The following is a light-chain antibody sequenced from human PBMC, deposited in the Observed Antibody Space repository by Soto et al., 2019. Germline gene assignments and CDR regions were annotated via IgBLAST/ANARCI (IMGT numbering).Light chain of an antibody. CDR1: GSDVGGYNS. CDR3: SSYTSVNTYV. V-gene: IGLV2-14*01. Sequence: QSALIQPASVSGSPGQSIAISCAGTGSDVGGYNSVSWYQHHPGKAPKLIIYEVTNRPSGVSDRFSGSKSGSTAPLTISGLQADDEADYHCSSYTSVNTYVFGTGTKVTVL. CDR2: EVT. J-gene: IGLJ1*01.